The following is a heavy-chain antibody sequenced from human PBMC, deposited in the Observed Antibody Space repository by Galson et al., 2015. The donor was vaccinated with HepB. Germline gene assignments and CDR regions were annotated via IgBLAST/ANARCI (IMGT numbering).Heavy chain of an antibody. CDR1: GGTFSNYA. D-gene: IGHD3-10*01. CDR3: ERVHGSGSFDY. J-gene: IGHJ4*02. CDR2: IIPILGIA. Sequence: SVKVSCKASGGTFSNYAILWVRQAPGQGLEWMGRIIPILGIANYAQKFQDRVTITADKSTNTVYMELSSLRSEETAVYFCERVHGSGSFDYWGQGTPVTVSS. V-gene: IGHV1-69*04.